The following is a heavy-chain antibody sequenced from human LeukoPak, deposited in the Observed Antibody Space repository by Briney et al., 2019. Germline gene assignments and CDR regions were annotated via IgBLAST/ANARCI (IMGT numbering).Heavy chain of an antibody. J-gene: IGHJ6*02. CDR1: GFIFGDHA. CDR2: ISWDSGRA. D-gene: IGHD3-10*01. Sequence: GGSLRLSCAASGFIFGDHAMHWVRQAPGKGLEWVSYISWDSGRAGYADSVKGRFTISRDNSKNSLFLQMNSLTADDTAVYYCAKAGSMVRGVTTYYYAMDVWGQGTAVTVSS. V-gene: IGHV3-9*01. CDR3: AKAGSMVRGVTTYYYAMDV.